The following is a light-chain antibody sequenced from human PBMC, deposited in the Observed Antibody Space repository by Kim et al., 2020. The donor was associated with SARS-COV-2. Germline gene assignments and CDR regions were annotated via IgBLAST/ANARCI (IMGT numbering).Light chain of an antibody. J-gene: IGLJ3*02. Sequence: QSVLTQPPSVSAAPGQKVTISCSGSSSNIGNNYVSWYQQLPGTAPKLLIYDNNKRPSEIPDRFPGSKSGTSATLGITGLQTGDEADYYYGTWDSSLSAWVCGGGTQLTDL. CDR3: GTWDSSLSAWV. V-gene: IGLV1-51*01. CDR2: DNN. CDR1: SSNIGNNY.